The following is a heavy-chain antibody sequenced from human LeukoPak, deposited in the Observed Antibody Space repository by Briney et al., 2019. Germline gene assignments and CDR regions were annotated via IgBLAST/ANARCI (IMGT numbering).Heavy chain of an antibody. J-gene: IGHJ4*02. CDR3: AKRIQSAMAMGY. V-gene: IGHV3-23*01. Sequence: GGSLRLSCAASGFTFSSYAMNWVRQAPGKGLEWVSAISASGDSTYYADSVKGRFTISRDSSKNTLYLQMNSLRAEDTAVYYCAKRIQSAMAMGYWGQGTLVTVSS. D-gene: IGHD5-18*01. CDR2: ISASGDST. CDR1: GFTFSSYA.